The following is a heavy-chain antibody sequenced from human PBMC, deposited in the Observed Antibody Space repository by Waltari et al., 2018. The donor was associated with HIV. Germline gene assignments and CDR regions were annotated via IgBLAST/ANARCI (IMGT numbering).Heavy chain of an antibody. CDR2: FYSGGST. V-gene: IGHV3-66*02. CDR1: GFSVSTNS. Sequence: EAQLVESGGGLVQPGGSLKLSCAASGFSVSTNSMSWVRQAPGKGLEWVSVFYSGGSTYYADSVKGRFTISRDNSKNTLYLQMNSLRAEDTAVYYCARDDSLDYWGQGTLVTVSS. D-gene: IGHD3-22*01. CDR3: ARDDSLDY. J-gene: IGHJ4*02.